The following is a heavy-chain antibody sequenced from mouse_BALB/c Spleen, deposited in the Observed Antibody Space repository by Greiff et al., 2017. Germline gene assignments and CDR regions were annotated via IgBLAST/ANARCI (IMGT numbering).Heavy chain of an antibody. CDR2: ILPGSGST. D-gene: IGHD2-3*01. Sequence: QVQLQQSGAELMKPGASVKISCKATGYTFSSYWIEWVKQRPGHGLEWIGEILPGSGSTNYNEKFKGKATFTADTSSNTAYMQLSSLTSEDSAVYYCARAGGLLRSFDYWGQGTTLTVSS. CDR1: GYTFSSYW. J-gene: IGHJ2*01. CDR3: ARAGGLLRSFDY. V-gene: IGHV1-9*01.